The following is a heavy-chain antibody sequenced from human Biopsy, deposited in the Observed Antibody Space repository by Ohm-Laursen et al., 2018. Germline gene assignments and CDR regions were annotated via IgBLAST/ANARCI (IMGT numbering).Heavy chain of an antibody. V-gene: IGHV4-59*07. Sequence: SDTLSLTCTVSGGSISRDYWAWIRQPPGKGLQWIGYTYYSGSTNCNPSLNSRVTIAVDTSKNQFSLRLTSVTAADTAVYYCVRSNYHYYGFDVWGQGTTVTVSS. J-gene: IGHJ6*02. CDR3: VRSNYHYYGFDV. CDR1: GGSISRDY. CDR2: TYYSGST.